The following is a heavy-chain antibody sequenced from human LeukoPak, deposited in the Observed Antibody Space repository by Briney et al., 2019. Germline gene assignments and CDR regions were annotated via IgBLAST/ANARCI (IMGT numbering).Heavy chain of an antibody. Sequence: SETLSLTCTVSGGSISSSSYYWGWIRQPPGKGLEWIGSIYYSGSTYYNPSLKSRVTISVDTSKNQFSLKLRSVTAADTAVYYCARRPPTAMVTFGSGRRQGWFDPWGQGTLVTVSS. CDR1: GGSISSSSYY. J-gene: IGHJ5*02. CDR2: IYYSGST. V-gene: IGHV4-39*07. CDR3: ARRPPTAMVTFGSGRRQGWFDP. D-gene: IGHD5-18*01.